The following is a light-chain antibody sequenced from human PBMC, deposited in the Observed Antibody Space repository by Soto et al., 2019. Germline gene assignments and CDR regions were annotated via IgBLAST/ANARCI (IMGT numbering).Light chain of an antibody. CDR2: GSS. CDR1: QRVSSMP. J-gene: IGKJ2*01. V-gene: IGKV3-20*01. Sequence: EIVLTQSPGTLSLSPGERATLFCRASQRVSSMPLAWYQQKPGQAPRLLIYGSSNRATGIPDRVSGSGSGTEFTLTISRLEPEDFAVYYCQHYGDSPLMYPFALGTKREI. CDR3: QHYGDSPLMYP.